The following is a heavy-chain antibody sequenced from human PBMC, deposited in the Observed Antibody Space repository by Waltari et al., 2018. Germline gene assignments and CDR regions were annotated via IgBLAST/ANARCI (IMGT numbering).Heavy chain of an antibody. D-gene: IGHD3-10*01. CDR3: AKDAFGNTYLDH. J-gene: IGHJ5*02. V-gene: IGHV3-30*18. CDR1: GFRPSHFG. Sequence: QVQLVESGGGVVQPGMSLRLPCAPSGFRPSHFGMHWVRQAPGKGLEWVALASFDGSTTYYADSVRGRFTISRDNSKNTLYLDINTLRVDDTAIYYCAKDAFGNTYLDHWGQGTLVTVSS. CDR2: ASFDGSTT.